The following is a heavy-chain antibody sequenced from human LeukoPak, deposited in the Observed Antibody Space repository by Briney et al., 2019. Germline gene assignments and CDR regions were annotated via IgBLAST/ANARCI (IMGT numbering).Heavy chain of an antibody. V-gene: IGHV3-7*04. CDR3: ARVVTWFDP. Sequence: PGGSLRLSCVASGFTISRFWMGWVRQAPGKGPEWVAHIKEDGSMVSYVGSVKGRFTISRDNAKNSVYLQMNSLRVEDTAVYFCARVVTWFDPWGQGSLVTVSS. CDR2: IKEDGSMV. J-gene: IGHJ5*02. CDR1: GFTISRFW.